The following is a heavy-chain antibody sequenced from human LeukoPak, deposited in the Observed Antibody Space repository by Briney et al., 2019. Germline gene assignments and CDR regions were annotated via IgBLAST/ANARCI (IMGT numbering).Heavy chain of an antibody. V-gene: IGHV4-34*01. J-gene: IGHJ4*02. CDR3: ARARGAVAIDY. CDR2: INHSGST. D-gene: IGHD6-19*01. Sequence: SETLSLTCAVYGESFSGYYWTWIRQPPGKGLEWIGEINHSGSTNYNPSLKSRVTVPADTSKNQFSLKVTSVTAADTAVYYCARARGAVAIDYWGQGTLVTVSS. CDR1: GESFSGYY.